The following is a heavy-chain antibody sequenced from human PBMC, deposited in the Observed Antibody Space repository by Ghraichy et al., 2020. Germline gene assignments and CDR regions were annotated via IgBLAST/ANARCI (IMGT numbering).Heavy chain of an antibody. D-gene: IGHD3-3*01. Sequence: GGSLRLSCAASGFTFSSYAMSWVRQAPGKGLEWVSGISVSGGSTYYADSVKGRFTISRDNSKNTLYLQMNSLRAEDTAVYYCAKDPPKFGVERNWFDPWGQGTLVNVSS. CDR1: GFTFSSYA. V-gene: IGHV3-23*01. CDR2: ISVSGGST. J-gene: IGHJ5*02. CDR3: AKDPPKFGVERNWFDP.